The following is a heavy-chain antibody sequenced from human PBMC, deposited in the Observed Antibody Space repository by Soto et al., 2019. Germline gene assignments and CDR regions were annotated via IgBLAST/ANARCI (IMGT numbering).Heavy chain of an antibody. CDR2: ISYDGSNK. J-gene: IGHJ4*02. Sequence: PGGSLRLSCAASGFTFSSYAMHWVRQAPGKGLEWVAVISYDGSNKYYADPVKGRFTISRDNSKNTLYLQMNSLRAEDTAVYYCARSPARDFWSGYYTGTNYFDYWGQGTLVTVSS. V-gene: IGHV3-30-3*01. D-gene: IGHD3-3*01. CDR1: GFTFSSYA. CDR3: ARSPARDFWSGYYTGTNYFDY.